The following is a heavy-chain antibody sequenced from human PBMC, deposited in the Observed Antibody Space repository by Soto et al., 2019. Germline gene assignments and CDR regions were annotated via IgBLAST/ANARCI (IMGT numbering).Heavy chain of an antibody. Sequence: EVLLVESGGGLVQPGRSLRLSCAASGFTFDDYAMHWVRQAPGKGLEWVSGISWNSGSIGNADSVKGRFTISRDNAKNSLYLQMNRLGSEDTALYYCANDMGGMVRGSYGMDVWVQGTTVAVS. CDR1: GFTFDDYA. CDR2: ISWNSGSI. CDR3: ANDMGGMVRGSYGMDV. V-gene: IGHV3-9*01. D-gene: IGHD3-10*01. J-gene: IGHJ6*02.